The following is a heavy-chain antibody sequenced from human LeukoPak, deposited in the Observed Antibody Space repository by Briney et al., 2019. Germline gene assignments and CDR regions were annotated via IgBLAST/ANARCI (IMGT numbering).Heavy chain of an antibody. Sequence: GASVKVSCTASGYTFTSYYLHWVRQAPGQGLEWMGIINPSAGSTSYAQTFQGRVTMTRDTSTSTVYMELSSLRSEDTAVYYCARKGDIAVAGLVLDHWGQGTLVTVSS. CDR3: ARKGDIAVAGLVLDH. CDR1: GYTFTSYY. D-gene: IGHD6-19*01. CDR2: INPSAGST. V-gene: IGHV1-46*01. J-gene: IGHJ4*02.